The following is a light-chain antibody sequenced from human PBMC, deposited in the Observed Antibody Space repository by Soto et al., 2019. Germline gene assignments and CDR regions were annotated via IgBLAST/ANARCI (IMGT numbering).Light chain of an antibody. CDR2: AAS. Sequence: AIQMTQSPSSLSASVGDRVTITCRASQDIRNHLAWYQQKPGTAPKVLISAASSLQTGVPSRFSGSGSGTDFTLTISSLQPEDFVTYYCLQDFNFPFTFGQGTKLEVK. CDR3: LQDFNFPFT. J-gene: IGKJ2*01. CDR1: QDIRNH. V-gene: IGKV1-6*01.